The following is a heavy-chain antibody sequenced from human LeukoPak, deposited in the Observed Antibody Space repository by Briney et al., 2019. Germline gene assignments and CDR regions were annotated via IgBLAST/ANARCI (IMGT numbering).Heavy chain of an antibody. D-gene: IGHD2-2*01. CDR1: GGSIDSYY. CDR2: IYYTGST. J-gene: IGHJ4*02. Sequence: SETLSLTCTVSGGSIDSYYWSWIRQPPGKGLEWIGYIYYTGSTEYHPSLKSRVTISLDTSKNQFSLKLTSVTAADTAVYYCARVYQSAEYYFDYRGQGNLVSVSS. V-gene: IGHV4-59*01. CDR3: ARVYQSAEYYFDY.